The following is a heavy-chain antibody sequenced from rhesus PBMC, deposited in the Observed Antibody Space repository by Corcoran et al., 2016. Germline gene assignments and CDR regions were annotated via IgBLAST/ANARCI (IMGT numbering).Heavy chain of an antibody. CDR3: ARMFDY. J-gene: IGHJ4*01. CDR2: IDWDDDK. Sequence: QVTLKESGPALVKPTQTLTLTCTFSGFSLSTSGMRVSWIRQPPGKALEWLARIDWDDDKYYSTSLQRRLTISKDTSTNQVVLTLTNMDPVDTATYYCARMFDYWGQGVLVTVSS. CDR1: GFSLSTSGMR. V-gene: IGHV2S2*01.